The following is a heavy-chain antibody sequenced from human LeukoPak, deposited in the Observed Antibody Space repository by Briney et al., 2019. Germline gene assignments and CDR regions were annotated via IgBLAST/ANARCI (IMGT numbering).Heavy chain of an antibody. Sequence: SETLSLTCAGYGGSFSGRYWSWLRQPPGKGLEWIGEINHSGSTNYNPSLKSRVTISVDTSKNQFSLKLSSVTAADTAVYYCARHSEEYGSGTSLGYWGQGTLVTVSS. D-gene: IGHD3-10*01. V-gene: IGHV4-34*01. J-gene: IGHJ4*02. CDR2: INHSGST. CDR1: GGSFSGRY. CDR3: ARHSEEYGSGTSLGY.